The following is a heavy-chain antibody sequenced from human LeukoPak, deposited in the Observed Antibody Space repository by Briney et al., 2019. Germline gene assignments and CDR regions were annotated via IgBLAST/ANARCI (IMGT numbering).Heavy chain of an antibody. Sequence: ASVKVSCKASGYTFTGYYMHWVRQAPGQGLEWMGWINPNSGGTNYAQKFQGRVTMTRDTSISTAYMELSSLRSDDAAVYYCARGGYSGTEKPNDYWGQGTLVTVSS. CDR3: ARGGYSGTEKPNDY. V-gene: IGHV1-2*02. D-gene: IGHD1-26*01. CDR2: INPNSGGT. J-gene: IGHJ4*02. CDR1: GYTFTGYY.